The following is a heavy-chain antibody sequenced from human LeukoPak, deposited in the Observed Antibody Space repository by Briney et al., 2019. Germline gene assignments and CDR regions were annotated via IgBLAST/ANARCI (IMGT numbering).Heavy chain of an antibody. Sequence: ASVKVSCKASGYTFTSYGISWVRQAPGQGLEWMGWISAYNGNTNYARKLQGRVTMTTDTSTSTAYMELRSLRSDDTAVYYCARGSGYDQSNWFDPWGQGTLVTVSS. V-gene: IGHV1-18*01. D-gene: IGHD5-12*01. J-gene: IGHJ5*02. CDR3: ARGSGYDQSNWFDP. CDR1: GYTFTSYG. CDR2: ISAYNGNT.